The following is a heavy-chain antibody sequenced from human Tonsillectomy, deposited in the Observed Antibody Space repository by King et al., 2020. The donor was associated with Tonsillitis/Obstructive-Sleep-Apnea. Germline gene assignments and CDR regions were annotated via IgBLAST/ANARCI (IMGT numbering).Heavy chain of an antibody. CDR2: IYWDDDK. J-gene: IGHJ4*02. Sequence: TLTESGPTLVKPTQTLTLTCTFSGFSLSTSGVGVGWIRQPPGKALEWLALIYWDDDKRYSPSLKSRLTVTKDTSKNQVVLTMTNMDPVDTATYYCAHRRGHGSGSYYWEDYFDYWGQGTLVTVSS. CDR3: AHRRGHGSGSYYWEDYFDY. V-gene: IGHV2-5*02. D-gene: IGHD3-10*01. CDR1: GFSLSTSGVG.